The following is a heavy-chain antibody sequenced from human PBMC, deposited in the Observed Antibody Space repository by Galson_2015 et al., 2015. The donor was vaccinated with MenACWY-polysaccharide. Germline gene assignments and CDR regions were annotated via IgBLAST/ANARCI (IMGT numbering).Heavy chain of an antibody. CDR2: IQYDGSKI. CDR3: AREGSRIVFHAFDV. CDR1: GLTFRSSG. Sequence: SLRLSCAASGLTFRSSGMHWVRQAPGKGLEWVAVIQYDGSKIVYADSVKGRFTVSRDNSKNTLYLEMNSLRAEDTAVYYCAREGSRIVFHAFDVWGQGTMVIVSS. V-gene: IGHV3-33*05. D-gene: IGHD2-15*01. J-gene: IGHJ3*01.